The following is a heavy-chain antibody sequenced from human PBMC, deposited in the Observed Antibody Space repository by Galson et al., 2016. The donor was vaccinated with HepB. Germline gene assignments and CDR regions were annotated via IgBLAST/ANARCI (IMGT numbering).Heavy chain of an antibody. Sequence: SVKVSCKASGYTFNTYNMHWVRRAPGQGLEWMGIIKPSGGNTIYAQKFQDRITMTRDTSTSTVYMELISLRSEDTAVYYCARELDHSFYFDYWGQGTLLTVPS. CDR3: ARELDHSFYFDY. CDR2: IKPSGGNT. CDR1: GYTFNTYN. D-gene: IGHD1-14*01. V-gene: IGHV1-46*02. J-gene: IGHJ4*02.